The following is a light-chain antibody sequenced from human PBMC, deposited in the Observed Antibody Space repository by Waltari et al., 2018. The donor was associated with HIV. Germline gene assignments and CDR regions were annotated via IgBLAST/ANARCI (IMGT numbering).Light chain of an antibody. Sequence: QSVLTQPPSAPGTPGQRVTISCSGGSFNIGSNYVYWYQQFPGTAPRLLIYRNTLRPSGVPDRFSGSKSATSASLAISGLRSEDEADYFCAAWDDSVSGRVFGGGTKLTVL. CDR3: AAWDDSVSGRV. V-gene: IGLV1-47*01. CDR2: RNT. J-gene: IGLJ3*02. CDR1: SFNIGSNY.